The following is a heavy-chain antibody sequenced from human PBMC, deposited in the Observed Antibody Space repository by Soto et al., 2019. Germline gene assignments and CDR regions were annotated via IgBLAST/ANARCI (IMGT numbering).Heavy chain of an antibody. D-gene: IGHD6-6*01. CDR3: AREGQYSSSSRGNAFDI. CDR2: INAGNGNT. CDR1: GYTFTSYA. V-gene: IGHV1-3*01. Sequence: QVQLVQSGAEVKKPGASVKVSCKASGYTFTSYAMHWVRQAPGQRLEWMGWINAGNGNTKYSQKFQGRVTITRDTSASTAYMELSSLRSEDTAVYYCAREGQYSSSSRGNAFDIWGQGTMVTVSS. J-gene: IGHJ3*02.